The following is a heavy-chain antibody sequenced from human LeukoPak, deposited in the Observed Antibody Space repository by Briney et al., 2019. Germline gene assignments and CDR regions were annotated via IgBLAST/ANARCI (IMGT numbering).Heavy chain of an antibody. CDR1: GYSLSDYH. CDR3: ARDPQYTFGYPTYDC. D-gene: IGHD2-2*03. V-gene: IGHV1-2*02. Sequence: ASVTVSCKASGYSLSDYHLHWVRQAPGQGLEWMGDINPGNGATKYAQKFQGRVTMTRDTSISTVYMDLSGLTPGDTAVYYCARDPQYTFGYPTYDCWGQGTLVTVSS. J-gene: IGHJ4*02. CDR2: INPGNGAT.